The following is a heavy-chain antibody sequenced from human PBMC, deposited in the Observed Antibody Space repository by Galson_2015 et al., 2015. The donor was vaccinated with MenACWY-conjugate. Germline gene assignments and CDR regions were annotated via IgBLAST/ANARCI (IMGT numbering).Heavy chain of an antibody. CDR2: ISAYNGNT. V-gene: IGHV1-18*01. Sequence: SVKVSCKASGYTFTSYGISWVRQAPGQGLEWVGWISAYNGNTNYAQKLQGRVTMTTDTSTSTAYMELRSLRSDDTAVYYCARDGHDFWSVNVFDYWGQGTLVTVSS. J-gene: IGHJ4*02. CDR3: ARDGHDFWSVNVFDY. CDR1: GYTFTSYG. D-gene: IGHD3-3*01.